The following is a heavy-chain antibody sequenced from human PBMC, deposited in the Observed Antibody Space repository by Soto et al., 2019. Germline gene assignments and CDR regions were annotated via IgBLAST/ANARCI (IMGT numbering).Heavy chain of an antibody. J-gene: IGHJ4*02. CDR1: GYTFTSYG. V-gene: IGHV1-18*04. CDR3: ARVAPIVVTGTPIDY. D-gene: IGHD1-20*01. Sequence: QVQLVQSGAEVKKPGASVKVSCKASGYTFTSYGMSWVRQAPGQGLEWMGWISAYNGNTNYAQKLQGRVTMTTDTSTSTAYMELRSLRSDDTAVYYCARVAPIVVTGTPIDYWGQGTLVTVSS. CDR2: ISAYNGNT.